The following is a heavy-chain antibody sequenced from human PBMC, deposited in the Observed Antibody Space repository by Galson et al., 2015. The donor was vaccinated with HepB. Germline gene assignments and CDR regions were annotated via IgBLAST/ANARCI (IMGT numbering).Heavy chain of an antibody. CDR2: ISYDGSNK. CDR1: GFTFSSYG. V-gene: IGHV3-30*03. Sequence: SLRLSCAASGFTFSSYGMHWVRQAPGKGLEWVAVISYDGSNKYYADSVKGRFTISRDNSKNTLYLQMNSLRAEDTAVYYCARDLFRRCSSTSCYAGSVGDYYYYGMDVWGQGTTVTVSS. D-gene: IGHD2-2*01. CDR3: ARDLFRRCSSTSCYAGSVGDYYYYGMDV. J-gene: IGHJ6*02.